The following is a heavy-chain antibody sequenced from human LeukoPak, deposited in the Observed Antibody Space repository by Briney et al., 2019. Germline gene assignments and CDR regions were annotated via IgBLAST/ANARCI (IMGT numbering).Heavy chain of an antibody. CDR3: ARHSRNCSGGYCYLYY. CDR2: IYSGGTT. Sequence: SETLSLTCAVSGGSISSDSYYWGWIRQPPGEGLEWLGSIYSGGTTYYNPSLKSRVTISVDTSKNQFSLKLTSVTAADAAAYYCARHSRNCSGGYCYLYYWGQGTLVTVSS. D-gene: IGHD2-15*01. J-gene: IGHJ4*02. V-gene: IGHV4-39*01. CDR1: GGSISSDSYY.